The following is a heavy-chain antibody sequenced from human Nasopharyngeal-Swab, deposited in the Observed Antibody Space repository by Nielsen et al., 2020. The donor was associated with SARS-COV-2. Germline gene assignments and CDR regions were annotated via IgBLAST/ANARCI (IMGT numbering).Heavy chain of an antibody. J-gene: IGHJ6*02. D-gene: IGHD3-3*01. V-gene: IGHV4-39*02. Sequence: ARTLRLSCTVSGCSISSSGYYWGWIRQPPGKGLEWIGNVYYSGSTYYNPSLKSRVTMSLDTSQNPFSLKLSSVTAADTAVYYCESLRISDYYGMDVWGQGTTVTVSS. CDR3: ESLRISDYYGMDV. CDR1: GCSISSSGYY. CDR2: VYYSGST.